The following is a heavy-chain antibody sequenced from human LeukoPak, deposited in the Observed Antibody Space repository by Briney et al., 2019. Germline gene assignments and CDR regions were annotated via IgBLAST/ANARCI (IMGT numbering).Heavy chain of an antibody. Sequence: GGSVRLSCAGPGFTFSSYAMSWVRQAPGKGLEWVSYISTSSSYTNYADSVKGRFTISRDNAKNSLYLQMNSLRAEDTAVYYCARTSSSVLDYWGQGTLVTVSS. CDR3: ARTSSSVLDY. CDR2: ISTSSSYT. D-gene: IGHD5/OR15-5a*01. J-gene: IGHJ4*02. CDR1: GFTFSSYA. V-gene: IGHV3-21*05.